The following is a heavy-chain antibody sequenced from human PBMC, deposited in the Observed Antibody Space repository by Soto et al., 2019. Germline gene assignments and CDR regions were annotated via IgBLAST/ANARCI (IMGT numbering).Heavy chain of an antibody. CDR2: IDWDDDK. CDR3: ARILVYGPRSHLAY. D-gene: IGHD3-10*01. Sequence: SGPTLVNPTQTLTLTCTFSGFSLSTSGMCVSWVRQPPGKALEWLARIDWDDDKYYSASLKTRLTISKDTSKNQVVLTMTNMDPVDTATYYCARILVYGPRSHLAYWGQGTLVTVSS. V-gene: IGHV2-70*11. CDR1: GFSLSTSGMC. J-gene: IGHJ4*02.